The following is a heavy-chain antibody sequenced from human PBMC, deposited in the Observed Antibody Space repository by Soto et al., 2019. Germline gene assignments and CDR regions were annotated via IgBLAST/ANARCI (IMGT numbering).Heavy chain of an antibody. Sequence: QVQLQESGPGLVKPSETLSLTCAVSGDSISSYYCMWIRQPPGKGLESIGYLYYGRTANSNPSLKSRVTLSVDTSTNQCSLTLSSMTAADTAVSYCALRSMAVVPEYWGQGTLVTVSS. J-gene: IGHJ4*02. CDR1: GDSISSYY. CDR2: LYYGRTA. V-gene: IGHV4-59*01. CDR3: ALRSMAVVPEY. D-gene: IGHD3-22*01.